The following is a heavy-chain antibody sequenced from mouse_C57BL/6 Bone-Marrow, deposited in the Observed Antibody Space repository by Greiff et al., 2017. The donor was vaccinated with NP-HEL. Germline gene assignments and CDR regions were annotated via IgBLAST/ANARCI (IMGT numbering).Heavy chain of an antibody. CDR2: IYPGGGYT. CDR1: GYTFTNYW. CDR3: ARFSLYYYCSPCWYCDV. J-gene: IGHJ1*03. Sequence: VMLVESGAELVRPGTSVKMSCKASGYTFTNYWIGWAKQRPGHGLEWIGDIYPGGGYTNYNEKFKGKATLTADKSSSTAYMQFSSLTSEDSAIYYCARFSLYYYCSPCWYCDVWGTGTTVTVTS. D-gene: IGHD1-1*01. V-gene: IGHV1-63*01.